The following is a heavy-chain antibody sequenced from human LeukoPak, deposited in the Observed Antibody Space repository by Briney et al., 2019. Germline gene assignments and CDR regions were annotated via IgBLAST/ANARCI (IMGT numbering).Heavy chain of an antibody. CDR3: AKDNRRHYTSGPNPDSLH. CDR2: IWYDGSNQ. Sequence: GGSLRLSCAASGLRFRNYGMHWVRQAPGKGLEWVAVIWYDGSNQYYVDSVKGRFTISRDNAKNSLYLQMNSLRVEDTAFYYCAKDNRRHYTSGPNPDSLHWGQGALVTVSS. J-gene: IGHJ4*02. V-gene: IGHV3-33*03. CDR1: GLRFRNYG. D-gene: IGHD6-19*01.